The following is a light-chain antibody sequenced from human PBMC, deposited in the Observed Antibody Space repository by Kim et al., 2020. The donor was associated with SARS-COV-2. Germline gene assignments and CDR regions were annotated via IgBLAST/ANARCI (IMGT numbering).Light chain of an antibody. CDR3: QQYGSSPPRYT. J-gene: IGKJ2*01. V-gene: IGKV3-20*01. CDR1: QSVSSSY. Sequence: PGERATLPCRARQSVSSSYLAWYQQKPGQAPRLLIYGASSRATGIPDRFSGSGSGTDFTLTISRLEPEDFAVYYCQQYGSSPPRYTFGQGTKLEI. CDR2: GAS.